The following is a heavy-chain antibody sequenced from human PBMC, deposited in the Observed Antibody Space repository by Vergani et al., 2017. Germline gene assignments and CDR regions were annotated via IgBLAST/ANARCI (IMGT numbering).Heavy chain of an antibody. D-gene: IGHD3-10*01. CDR1: GGSISSSSYY. J-gene: IGHJ6*03. Sequence: QLQLQESGPGLVKPSETLSLTCTVSGGSISSSSYYWGWIRQPPGKGLEWIGSIYYSGSTYYNPSLKSRVTISVDTSKNQFSLKLSSVTAADTAVYYCARGGTYYYGSGSYSNYMDVWGKGTTVTVSS. CDR3: ARGGTYYYGSGSYSNYMDV. V-gene: IGHV4-39*01. CDR2: IYYSGST.